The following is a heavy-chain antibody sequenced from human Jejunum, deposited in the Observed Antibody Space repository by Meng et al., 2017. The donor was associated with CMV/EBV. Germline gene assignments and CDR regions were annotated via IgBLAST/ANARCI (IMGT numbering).Heavy chain of an antibody. CDR1: VVNFKDSW. Sequence: GLSCAASVVNFKDSWGDWGREAAGRGLEWVANIRYDGGERYYVTSVEGRFFIYRDNARNTLYLQMNSLRGDDSAIYYCTRALDYWGQGTPVTVSS. J-gene: IGHJ4*02. CDR3: TRALDY. V-gene: IGHV3-7*04. CDR2: IRYDGGER.